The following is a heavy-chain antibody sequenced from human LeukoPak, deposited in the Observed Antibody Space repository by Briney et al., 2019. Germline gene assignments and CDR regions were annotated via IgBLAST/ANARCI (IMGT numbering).Heavy chain of an antibody. D-gene: IGHD3-22*01. CDR3: ASTQRLLNYYDSSGYLY. J-gene: IGHJ4*02. V-gene: IGHV3-21*01. CDR2: ISSSSSYI. Sequence: GGSLRLSCAASGFTFSSYSMNWVRQAPGKGLERVSSISSSSSYIYCADSVKGRFTISRDNAKNSLYLQMNSLRAEDTAVYYCASTQRLLNYYDSSGYLYWGQGTLVTVSS. CDR1: GFTFSSYS.